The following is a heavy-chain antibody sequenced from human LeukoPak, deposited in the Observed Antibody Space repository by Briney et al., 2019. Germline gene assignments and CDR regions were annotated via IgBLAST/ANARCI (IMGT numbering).Heavy chain of an antibody. CDR2: TYYRSQWYN. J-gene: IGHJ3*02. Sequence: SQTLSLTCAISGDSVSSNSAAWNWIRQSPSRGLEWLGRTYYRSQWYNDYAVSVKSRITINPDTSKNQFSLQLNSVTPKDTAVNSGPRETVVSVYYYGYDAFDTWAKGQWSPSLQ. D-gene: IGHD3-22*01. V-gene: IGHV6-1*01. CDR1: GDSVSSNSAA. CDR3: PRETVVSVYYYGYDAFDT.